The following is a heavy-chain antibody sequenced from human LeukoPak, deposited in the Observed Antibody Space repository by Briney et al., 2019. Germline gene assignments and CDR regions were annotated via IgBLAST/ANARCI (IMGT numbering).Heavy chain of an antibody. CDR1: GIIFSSYG. V-gene: IGHV3-30*02. J-gene: IGHJ4*02. Sequence: GGSLGLSCAVSGIIFSSYGIHWVRQAPGKGLEWVAFIRYDGTNKYYADSVKGRFTISRDNSKNTLYLQMNSLRAEDTAVYYCAKVGSGWYGVDYWGQGTLVTVSS. D-gene: IGHD6-19*01. CDR2: IRYDGTNK. CDR3: AKVGSGWYGVDY.